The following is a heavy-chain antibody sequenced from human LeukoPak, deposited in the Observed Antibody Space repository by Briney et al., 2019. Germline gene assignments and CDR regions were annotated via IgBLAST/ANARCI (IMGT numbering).Heavy chain of an antibody. Sequence: KPGGSLRLSCAASGFTFSSYSMNWVRQAPGKGLEWVSSISSSGSYIYYADSVKGRFTISRDNAKNSLYLQMNSLRAEDTAVYYCASRSSIWSGYQDTLYYFDSWGQGTLVTVSS. CDR2: ISSSGSYI. V-gene: IGHV3-21*01. CDR1: GFTFSSYS. J-gene: IGHJ4*02. D-gene: IGHD3-3*01. CDR3: ASRSSIWSGYQDTLYYFDS.